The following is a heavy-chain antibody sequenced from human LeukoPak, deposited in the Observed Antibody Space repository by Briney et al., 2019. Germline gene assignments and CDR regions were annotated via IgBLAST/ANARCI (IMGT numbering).Heavy chain of an antibody. Sequence: SETLSLTCAVYGGSFSGYYWSWIRQPPGKGLEWIGEINHSGSTNYNPSLKSRVAISVDTSKNQFSLKLSSVTAADTAVYYCARGLPKYYYDRSRGSERLDYWGQGTLVTVSS. D-gene: IGHD3-22*01. CDR1: GGSFSGYY. J-gene: IGHJ4*02. V-gene: IGHV4-34*01. CDR2: INHSGST. CDR3: ARGLPKYYYDRSRGSERLDY.